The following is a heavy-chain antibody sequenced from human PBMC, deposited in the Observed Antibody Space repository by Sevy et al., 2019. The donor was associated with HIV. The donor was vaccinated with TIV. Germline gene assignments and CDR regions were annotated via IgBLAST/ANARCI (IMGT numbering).Heavy chain of an antibody. Sequence: GGSLRLSCEASGFTFSNYSMSWVRQPPGKGLEWVSTLSFGCGEINYADSVKGRFTISRDNSKSSVYLQMNNLRPEDTAVYYCAREGCTKPHDYWGQGTLVTVSS. J-gene: IGHJ4*02. CDR1: GFTFSNYS. V-gene: IGHV3-23*01. CDR3: AREGCTKPHDY. D-gene: IGHD2-8*01. CDR2: LSFGCGEI.